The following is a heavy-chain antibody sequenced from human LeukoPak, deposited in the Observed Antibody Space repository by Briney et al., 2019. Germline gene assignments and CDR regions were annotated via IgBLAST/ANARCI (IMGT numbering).Heavy chain of an antibody. CDR3: ARGTLNIPGEHGAFDY. CDR2: ISSSSSYI. J-gene: IGHJ4*02. Sequence: GGSLRLSCAASGFTFSSYSMNWVRQAPGKGLEWVSSISSSSSYIYYADSVKGRFTISRDNAKNSLYLQIHSLRAEDTAVYYCARGTLNIPGEHGAFDYWGQGTLVTVSS. D-gene: IGHD1-14*01. V-gene: IGHV3-21*01. CDR1: GFTFSSYS.